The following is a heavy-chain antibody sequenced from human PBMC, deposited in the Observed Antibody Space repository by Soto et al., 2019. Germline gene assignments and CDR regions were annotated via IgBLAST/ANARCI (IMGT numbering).Heavy chain of an antibody. J-gene: IGHJ4*02. D-gene: IGHD5-18*01. CDR1: GYTFTSYG. CDR2: ISAYNGYT. V-gene: IGHV1-18*01. Sequence: VSVKVSCKASGYTFTSYGISWVRQAPGQGLEWMGWISAYNGYTNYAQKLQGRVTMTIDTSTSTAYMELRSLRSDDTAVYYCVRDEIQIWSYVGSFDSWGQGTLVTVSS. CDR3: VRDEIQIWSYVGSFDS.